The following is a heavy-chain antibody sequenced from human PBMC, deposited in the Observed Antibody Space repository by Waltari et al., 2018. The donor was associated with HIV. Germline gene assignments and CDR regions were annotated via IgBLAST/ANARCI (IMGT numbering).Heavy chain of an antibody. V-gene: IGHV4-34*02. CDR1: GGSFNGFF. Sequence: VQLQQWGGGLFNSSVTLSLPCAVYGGSFNGFFWTWLRQPPGRGLGWIGEISHSGATAYNPSLRGRATVSLDTAKKQFFVTLKSLTVADTATYFCARGRRPYHNLFTGYTFYFDSWGRGS. CDR2: ISHSGAT. J-gene: IGHJ4*02. D-gene: IGHD3-9*01. CDR3: ARGRRPYHNLFTGYTFYFDS.